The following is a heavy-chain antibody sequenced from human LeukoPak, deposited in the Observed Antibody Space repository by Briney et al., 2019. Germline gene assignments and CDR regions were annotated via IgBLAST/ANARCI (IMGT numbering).Heavy chain of an antibody. Sequence: GGSLRLACAASGFTFSSYAMSWVRQAPGKGLEWVSAISGSGGSTYYAVPVKGRFTISRDNSKNTLYLQMNSLRAEDTAVYYCAKDPAPSGCSDYFDYWGQGTLVTVSS. CDR1: GFTFSSYA. D-gene: IGHD6-19*01. CDR3: AKDPAPSGCSDYFDY. CDR2: ISGSGGST. V-gene: IGHV3-23*01. J-gene: IGHJ4*02.